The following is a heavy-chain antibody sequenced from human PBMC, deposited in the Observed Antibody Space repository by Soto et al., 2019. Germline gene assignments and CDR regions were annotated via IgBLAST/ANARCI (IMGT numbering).Heavy chain of an antibody. CDR1: GFTFSSYW. CDR2: INSDGSST. Sequence: PGGSLRLSCAASGFTFSSYWMHWVRQAPGKGLVWVSRINSDGSSTSYADSVKGRFTISRDNAKNTLYLQMNSLRAEDTAVYYYARVRSGGYYSYGMDVWXQGTTVTVSS. CDR3: ARVRSGGYYSYGMDV. V-gene: IGHV3-74*01. J-gene: IGHJ6*02. D-gene: IGHD3-10*01.